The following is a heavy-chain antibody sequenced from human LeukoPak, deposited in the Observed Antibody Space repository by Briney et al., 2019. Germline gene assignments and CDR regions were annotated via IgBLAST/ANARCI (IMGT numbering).Heavy chain of an antibody. J-gene: IGHJ5*02. CDR2: ISSSSSYI. CDR3: ARGYSSSWYESDWFDP. V-gene: IGHV3-21*01. D-gene: IGHD6-13*01. CDR1: GFTFSSYS. Sequence: GGSLRLSCAASGFTFSSYSMNWVRQDPGKGLEWVSSISSSSSYIYYADSVKGRFTISRDNAKNSLYLQMNSLRAEDTAVYYCARGYSSSWYESDWFDPWGQGTLVTAPS.